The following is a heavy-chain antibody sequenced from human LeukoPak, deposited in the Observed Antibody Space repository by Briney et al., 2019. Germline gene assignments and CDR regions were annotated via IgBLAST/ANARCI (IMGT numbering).Heavy chain of an antibody. CDR1: GYTFTNYG. D-gene: IGHD3-9*01. Sequence: GASVKVSCKASGYTFTNYGITWVRQAPGQGLEWMGWISAYNANTNYAQKFQGRVTMTTDTFTSTVYMELRSLRSDDTAIYYCARTDYDILTGARMDVWGKGTTVTVSS. CDR2: ISAYNANT. CDR3: ARTDYDILTGARMDV. V-gene: IGHV1-18*04. J-gene: IGHJ6*04.